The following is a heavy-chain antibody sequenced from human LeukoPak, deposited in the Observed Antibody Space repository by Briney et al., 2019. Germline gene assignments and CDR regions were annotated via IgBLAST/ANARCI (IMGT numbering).Heavy chain of an antibody. CDR1: GYTFTGYY. CDR3: ARDHRYCSGGSCYSNYYYGMDV. D-gene: IGHD2-15*01. CDR2: INPNSGGT. Sequence: ASVKVSCKASGYTFTGYYMHWVRQAPGQGLEWMGWINPNSGGTNYAQKFQGRVTMTRDTSISTAYMELSRLRSDGTAVYYCARDHRYCSGGSCYSNYYYGMDVWGQGTTVTVSS. J-gene: IGHJ6*02. V-gene: IGHV1-2*02.